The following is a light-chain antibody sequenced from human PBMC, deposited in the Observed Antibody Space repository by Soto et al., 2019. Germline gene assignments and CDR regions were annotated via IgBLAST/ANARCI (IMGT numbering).Light chain of an antibody. CDR1: QSVSSR. CDR3: QQHGDAPIT. CDR2: GAS. J-gene: IGKJ5*01. V-gene: IGKV3-20*01. Sequence: EIVMTHSPGTLSLSPWEIATLSCRASQSVSSRLAWYQQKPGQAPRLLISGASSRATGIPDRFSGSGSGTDFSLTISRLEPEDFAVYYCQQHGDAPITFGQGTRLEIK.